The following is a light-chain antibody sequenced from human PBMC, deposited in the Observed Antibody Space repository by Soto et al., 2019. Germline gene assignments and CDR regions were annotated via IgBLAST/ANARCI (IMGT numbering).Light chain of an antibody. V-gene: IGLV2-14*01. CDR3: SSYTIYSTLLL. Sequence: HSALTQPASVSGSPGQSITISCTGTSSDIGGYKYVSWYQQHPGKAPKLIIYEVTNRPSGVSDRFSGSKSGNTASLTISGLQAEDEADYYCSSYTIYSTLLLFGGGTKLTVL. J-gene: IGLJ2*01. CDR2: EVT. CDR1: SSDIGGYKY.